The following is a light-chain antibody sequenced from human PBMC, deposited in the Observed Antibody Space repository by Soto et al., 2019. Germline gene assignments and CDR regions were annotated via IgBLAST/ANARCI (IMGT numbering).Light chain of an antibody. Sequence: QSVLTQPASVSGSLGQSITISCSGSSDDIGGYDYVSWYQQHPGKVPKLIIYQVSNRPSGVSDRFSGSKSGNTASLTISGLQAEDEADYYCSSYTVTTTILFAGGIKLTVL. V-gene: IGLV2-14*01. CDR1: SDDIGGYDY. J-gene: IGLJ2*01. CDR2: QVS. CDR3: SSYTVTTTIL.